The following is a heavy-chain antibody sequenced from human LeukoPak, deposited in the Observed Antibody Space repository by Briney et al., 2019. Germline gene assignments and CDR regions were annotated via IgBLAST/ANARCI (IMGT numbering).Heavy chain of an antibody. CDR3: AKGISIYSYFDN. V-gene: IGHV3-23*01. CDR2: ISASGGST. CDR1: GFSFSSFA. Sequence: GGSLRLSCAASGFSFSSFAMSWVRQAPGKGLEWISVISASGGSTYYADSVKGRFTISRDNSKNTLHLQMNSLRAEDTAVYYCAKGISIYSYFDNWGQGTLVTVSS. D-gene: IGHD3-16*02. J-gene: IGHJ4*02.